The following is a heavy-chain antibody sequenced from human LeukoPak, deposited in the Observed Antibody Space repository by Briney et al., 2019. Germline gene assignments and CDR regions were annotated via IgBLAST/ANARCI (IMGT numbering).Heavy chain of an antibody. CDR3: ARDLRGYCSGGSCYGGSPNYGMDV. CDR1: GFTFSSYS. D-gene: IGHD2-15*01. V-gene: IGHV3-21*01. J-gene: IGHJ6*02. CDR2: ISSSSSYI. Sequence: PGGSLRLSCAASGFTFSSYSMNWVRQAPGKGLEWVSSISSSSSYIYYADSVKGRFTISRDNAKNSLYLQMNSLRAEDTAVYYCARDLRGYCSGGSCYGGSPNYGMDVWGLGTTVTVSS.